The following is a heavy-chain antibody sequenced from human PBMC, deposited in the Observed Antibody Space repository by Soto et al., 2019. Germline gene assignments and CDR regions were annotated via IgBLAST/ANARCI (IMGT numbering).Heavy chain of an antibody. Sequence: QVQLVQSGAEVKKPGSSVKVSCKASGGTFSSYAISWVRQAPGQGLEWMGGIIPIFGTANYAQKFQGRVTITADESTSTAYMELSSLRSEDTAVYYCARSYDILTGYYYYYGMDVWGQGTTVTVSS. D-gene: IGHD3-9*01. CDR2: IIPIFGTA. V-gene: IGHV1-69*01. CDR3: ARSYDILTGYYYYYGMDV. J-gene: IGHJ6*02. CDR1: GGTFSSYA.